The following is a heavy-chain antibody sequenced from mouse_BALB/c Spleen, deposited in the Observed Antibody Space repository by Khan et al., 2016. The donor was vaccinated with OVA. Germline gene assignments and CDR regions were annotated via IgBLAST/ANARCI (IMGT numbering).Heavy chain of an antibody. V-gene: IGHV9-3-1*01. J-gene: IGHJ3*01. Sequence: QIQLVQSGPELKKPGETVKISCKASGYTFTNYGMNWVKQVPGQGLKWMGWINTYIGEPTYADDFKGRFAFSLETSASTAYLQINNLKNEDTATXFCARSNGNYWFAYWGQGTLVTVSA. CDR1: GYTFTNYG. CDR3: ARSNGNYWFAY. D-gene: IGHD2-1*01. CDR2: INTYIGEP.